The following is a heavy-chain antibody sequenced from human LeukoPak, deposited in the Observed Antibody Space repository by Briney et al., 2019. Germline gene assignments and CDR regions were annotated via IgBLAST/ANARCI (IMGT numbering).Heavy chain of an antibody. J-gene: IGHJ4*02. V-gene: IGHV3-64*01. D-gene: IGHD2-15*01. CDR3: ARSAPTTPYFDY. CDR1: GFTFSSYA. Sequence: VGSLRLSCAASGFTFSSYAMHWVRQAPGKGLEYVSAISSNGGSTYYANSVKGRFTISRDNSKNTLYLQMGSLRAEDMAVYYCARSAPTTPYFDYWGQGTLVTVSS. CDR2: ISSNGGST.